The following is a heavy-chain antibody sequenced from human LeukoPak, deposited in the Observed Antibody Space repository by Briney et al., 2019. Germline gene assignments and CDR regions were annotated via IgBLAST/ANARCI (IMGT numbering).Heavy chain of an antibody. CDR1: GFTFSSYA. CDR3: AGGESIEGDPDAFDS. V-gene: IGHV3-30*04. J-gene: IGHJ3*02. Sequence: GRSLRLSCAASGFTFSSYAMHWVRQAPGKGLEWVAVISYDGSNKYYADPVRGRFTISRDNSKNTLYLQMNSLRAQNTAVYYCAGGESIEGDPDAFDSWAQGTMVPVSS. CDR2: ISYDGSNK. D-gene: IGHD3-10*01.